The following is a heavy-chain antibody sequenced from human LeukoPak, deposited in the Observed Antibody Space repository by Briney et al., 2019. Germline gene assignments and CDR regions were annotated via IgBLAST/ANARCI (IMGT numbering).Heavy chain of an antibody. J-gene: IGHJ4*02. CDR1: GFTFSTYA. Sequence: GGSLRLSCVASGFTFSTYAMSWVRQAPGQGLEWVSVISGSGVTTYYADSVKGRFSISRANSKNTLWLQMSSLRAEDTAVYFCTKSPFSGSYRFEDWGQGTLVTFSS. CDR3: TKSPFSGSYRFED. CDR2: ISGSGVTT. D-gene: IGHD1-26*01. V-gene: IGHV3-23*01.